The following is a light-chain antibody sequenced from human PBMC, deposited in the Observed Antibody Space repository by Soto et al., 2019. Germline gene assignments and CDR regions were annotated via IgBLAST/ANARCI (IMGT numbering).Light chain of an antibody. CDR2: VSS. CDR1: QTISTS. V-gene: IGKV1-39*01. Sequence: DIQMTQSPSSLSASVGDTVTITCRASQTISTSVNWYQQRPGKAPTFLLFVSSTWHIWVPSGFSVTGYGTDFTLTVRNLQPDDVAIYCCQQTSDTPCTFGQGT. CDR3: QQTSDTPCT. J-gene: IGKJ1*01.